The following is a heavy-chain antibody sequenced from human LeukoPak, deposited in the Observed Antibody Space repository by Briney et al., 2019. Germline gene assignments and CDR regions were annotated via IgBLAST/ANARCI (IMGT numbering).Heavy chain of an antibody. CDR2: ISSSSSYI. J-gene: IGHJ6*04. CDR1: GFTFSSYS. D-gene: IGHD3-10*01. Sequence: PGGSLRLSCAASGFTFSSYSMNWVRQAPGKGLEWVSSISSSSSYIYYADSVKGRFTISRDNAKNSLYLQMNSLRAEDTAVYYSALGGFGELLIGFDGMDVWGKGTTVTVSS. CDR3: ALGGFGELLIGFDGMDV. V-gene: IGHV3-21*01.